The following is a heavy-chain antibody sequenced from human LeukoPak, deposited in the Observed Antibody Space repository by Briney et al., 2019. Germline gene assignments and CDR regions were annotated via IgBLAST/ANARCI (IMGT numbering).Heavy chain of an antibody. D-gene: IGHD4-17*01. CDR1: GFTFTSYS. V-gene: IGHV3-48*01. CDR3: ARVPRRLDYGDYFSVVVHTQDYYYMDV. CDR2: ISSTSSTI. J-gene: IGHJ6*03. Sequence: TLRLSCAASGFTFTSYSMNWGREAPGQGLEGVSDISSTSSTIYYADSVKGRFTISRDNAKNSLYLQVTSLRAEDTAVYYCARVPRRLDYGDYFSVVVHTQDYYYMDVWGKGTTVTVSS.